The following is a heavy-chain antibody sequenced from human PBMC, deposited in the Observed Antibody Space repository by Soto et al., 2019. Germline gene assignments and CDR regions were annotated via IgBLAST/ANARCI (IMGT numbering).Heavy chain of an antibody. D-gene: IGHD3-10*02. V-gene: IGHV3-48*03. Sequence: PGGSLRLSCAASGFTFSSYEMNWVRQAPGKGLEWVSYISSSGSTIYYADSVKGRFTISRDNAKNSLYLQMNSLRAEDTAVYYCARDMLGLTPPVYWGQGTLVTSPQ. CDR2: ISSSGSTI. J-gene: IGHJ4*02. CDR3: ARDMLGLTPPVY. CDR1: GFTFSSYE.